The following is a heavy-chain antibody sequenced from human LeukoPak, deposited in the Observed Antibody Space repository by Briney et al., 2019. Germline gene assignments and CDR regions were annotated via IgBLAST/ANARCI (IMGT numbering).Heavy chain of an antibody. V-gene: IGHV3-23*01. CDR1: GFTFTTFT. CDR3: AKCGNSGCHLIDY. Sequence: PGGSLRLSCAASGFTFTTFTMNWVRQAPGKGLEWVSAINRGGGGTYYADFVKGRFTISRDNSENTLYLQMHSLRAEDTAVYYCAKCGNSGCHLIDYWGQGTLVTVSS. CDR2: INRGGGGT. D-gene: IGHD5-12*01. J-gene: IGHJ4*02.